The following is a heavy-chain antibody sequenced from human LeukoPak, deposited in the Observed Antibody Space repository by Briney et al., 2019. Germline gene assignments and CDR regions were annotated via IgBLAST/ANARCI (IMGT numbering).Heavy chain of an antibody. J-gene: IGHJ4*02. Sequence: PGGSLRLSCAASGFTFSSYSMTWVRQGPGKGLEWVSRISDSGGATGYGDSVKGRFTISRDNSKNTVYLQMNSLRAEDTAVYYCGRYGRNPEFWGQGTLVTVSS. V-gene: IGHV3-23*01. D-gene: IGHD2-2*01. CDR3: GRYGRNPEF. CDR2: ISDSGGAT. CDR1: GFTFSSYS.